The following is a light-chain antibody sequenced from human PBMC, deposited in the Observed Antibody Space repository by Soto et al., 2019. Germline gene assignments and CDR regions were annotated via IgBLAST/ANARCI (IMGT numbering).Light chain of an antibody. V-gene: IGLV2-11*01. CDR3: CSYAGTYSYV. Sequence: QSVLTQPRSVSGSPGQSVTISCTGTRSDIGIYDYVSWYQHHPNTAPKLIIYDVGDRPSGVPDRFSGSKSGNTASLLISGLQAEDEADYFCCSYAGTYSYVFGSGTKLTVL. CDR2: DVG. J-gene: IGLJ1*01. CDR1: RSDIGIYDY.